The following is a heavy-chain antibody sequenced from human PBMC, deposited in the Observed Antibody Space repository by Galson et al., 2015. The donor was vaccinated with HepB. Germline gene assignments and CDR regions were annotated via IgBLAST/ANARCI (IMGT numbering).Heavy chain of an antibody. CDR1: GFTFSSYG. CDR3: ARDQITVAIYYYYGMDV. D-gene: IGHD4-23*01. Sequence: SLRLSCAASGFTFSSYGMHWVRQAPGKGLEWVAVIWYDGSNKYYADSVKGRFTISRDNSKNTLYLQMNSLRAEDTAVYYCARDQITVAIYYYYGMDVWGQGTTVTVSS. V-gene: IGHV3-33*01. J-gene: IGHJ6*02. CDR2: IWYDGSNK.